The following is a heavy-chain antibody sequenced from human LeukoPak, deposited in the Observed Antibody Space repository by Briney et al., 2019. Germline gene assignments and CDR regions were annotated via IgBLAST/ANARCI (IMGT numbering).Heavy chain of an antibody. Sequence: PSETLSLTCTVSGGSISSSSYYWGWIRQPPGKGLEWIGSIYYSGSTYYNPSLKSRVTISVDTSKNQFSLKLSSVTAADTAVYYCARWGSGYDFGYLDYWGQGTLVTVSS. CDR3: ARWGSGYDFGYLDY. CDR2: IYYSGST. V-gene: IGHV4-39*07. D-gene: IGHD5-12*01. J-gene: IGHJ4*02. CDR1: GGSISSSSYY.